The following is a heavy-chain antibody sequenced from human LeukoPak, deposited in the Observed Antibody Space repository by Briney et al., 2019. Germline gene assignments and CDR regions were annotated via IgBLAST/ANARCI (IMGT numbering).Heavy chain of an antibody. CDR1: GFTFSSSW. J-gene: IGHJ4*02. CDR3: ARGSTGTKGVDY. Sequence: GGSLRLSCAASGFTFSSSWMSRVRQAPGKGLEWVANIKQDGSEKYYVDSVKGRFTISRDNAKNTLYLQMNSLRAEDTAVYYCARGSTGTKGVDYWGQGTLVTVSS. D-gene: IGHD1-7*01. V-gene: IGHV3-7*01. CDR2: IKQDGSEK.